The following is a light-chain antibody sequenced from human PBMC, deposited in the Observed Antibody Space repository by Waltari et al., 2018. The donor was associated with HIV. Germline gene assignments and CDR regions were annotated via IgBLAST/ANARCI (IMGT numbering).Light chain of an antibody. V-gene: IGKV1-9*01. CDR3: QQLNSYPLT. CDR2: VAS. Sequence: DIQLTQSPSFLSASVGDRVTITCRASQGISSYLAWYQQKPGNAPKLLIYVASTLQSGVPSRFSGSGSGTEFTLTISSLQPEDFATYYCQQLNSYPLTFGGGTKVEIK. J-gene: IGKJ4*01. CDR1: QGISSY.